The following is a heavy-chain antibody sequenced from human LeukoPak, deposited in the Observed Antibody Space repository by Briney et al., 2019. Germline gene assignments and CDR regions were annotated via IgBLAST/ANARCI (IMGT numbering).Heavy chain of an antibody. V-gene: IGHV3-66*01. CDR2: IYSGGST. CDR1: GFTVSSNY. CDR3: AIEVVGVGDFDY. J-gene: IGHJ4*02. D-gene: IGHD2-15*01. Sequence: GGSLRLSCAVSGFTVSSNYMSWVRQAPGKGLEWVSVIYSGGSTYYADSVKGRFTISRDNSKNTLYLQMNSLRAEDTAVYYCAIEVVGVGDFDYWGQGTLVTVSS.